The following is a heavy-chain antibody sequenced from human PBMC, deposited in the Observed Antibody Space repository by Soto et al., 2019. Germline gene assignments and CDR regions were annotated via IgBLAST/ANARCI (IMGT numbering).Heavy chain of an antibody. J-gene: IGHJ6*02. CDR2: IDPSDSYT. CDR1: GYSFTSYW. D-gene: IGHD3-22*01. V-gene: IGHV5-10-1*01. Sequence: GESLKISCKGSGYSFTSYWISWVRQMPGKGQEWMGRIDPSDSYTNYSPSFQGHVAISADKSISTAYLQWSSLKASDTAMYYCARVELYYYDSSGYYYYYYGMDVWGQGTTVTVSS. CDR3: ARVELYYYDSSGYYYYYYGMDV.